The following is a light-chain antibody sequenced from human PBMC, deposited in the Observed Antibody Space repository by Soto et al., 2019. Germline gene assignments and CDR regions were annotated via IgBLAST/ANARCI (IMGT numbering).Light chain of an antibody. CDR2: FNSDGSH. Sequence: QAVLTQSPSASASLGASVKLTCTLSSGHSSYAIAWHQQQPEKGPRFLMRFNSDGSHSKGDGIPDRFSGSSSGAERYLTISSLQSEDEADYYCQTWGTGTVVFVGGTKLTVL. CDR1: SGHSSYA. CDR3: QTWGTGTVV. J-gene: IGLJ2*01. V-gene: IGLV4-69*01.